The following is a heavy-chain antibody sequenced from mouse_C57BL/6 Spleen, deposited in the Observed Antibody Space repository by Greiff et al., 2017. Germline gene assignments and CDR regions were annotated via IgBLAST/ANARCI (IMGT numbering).Heavy chain of an antibody. V-gene: IGHV1-69*01. CDR3: ARGLTGTPTDY. CDR2: IDPSDSYT. D-gene: IGHD4-1*01. J-gene: IGHJ2*01. Sequence: QVQLQQPGAELVMPGASVKLSCKASGYTFTSYWMHWVKQRPGQGLEWIGEIDPSDSYTNYNQKFKGKSTLTVDKSSSTAYMQLSSLTSEDSAVYYCARGLTGTPTDYWGQGTTLTVSS. CDR1: GYTFTSYW.